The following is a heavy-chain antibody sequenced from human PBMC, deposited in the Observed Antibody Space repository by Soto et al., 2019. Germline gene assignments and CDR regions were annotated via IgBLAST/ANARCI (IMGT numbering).Heavy chain of an antibody. D-gene: IGHD3-22*01. CDR1: GYSFTSYW. J-gene: IGHJ6*02. CDR2: IYPGDSDT. CDR3: ARLDKNYYYGMDV. Sequence: ESLKISGKGSGYSFTSYWIGLVRQMPGKGLEWMGIIYPGDSDTRYSPSFQGQVTISADKSISTAYLQWSSLKASDTAMYYCARLDKNYYYGMDVWGQGTTVTVSS. V-gene: IGHV5-51*01.